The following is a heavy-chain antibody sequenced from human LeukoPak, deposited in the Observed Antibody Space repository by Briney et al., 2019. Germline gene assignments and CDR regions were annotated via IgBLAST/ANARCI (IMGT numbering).Heavy chain of an antibody. CDR3: ARDPRGTYCGGDCYGMDV. CDR1: GFTFSDYY. J-gene: IGHJ6*02. Sequence: GGSLRLSCAASGFTFSDYYMSWIRQAPGKGLEWVSYISSSSSSIYYADSVKGRFTISRDNAKNSLYLQVNSLRAEDTAVYYCARDPRGTYCGGDCYGMDVWGQGTTVTVSS. D-gene: IGHD2-21*01. V-gene: IGHV3-11*04. CDR2: ISSSSSSI.